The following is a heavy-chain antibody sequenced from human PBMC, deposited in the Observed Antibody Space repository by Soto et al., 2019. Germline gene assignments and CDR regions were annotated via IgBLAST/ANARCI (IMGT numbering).Heavy chain of an antibody. CDR1: GYTFTGYY. Sequence: ASVKVSCKASGYTFTGYYMHWVRQAPGQGLEWMGWINPNSGGTNYAQKFQGRVTMTRDTSISTAYMELSRLRSDDTAVYYCAREGRGCCIVATIDAFDIWGQGTMVTVSS. CDR3: AREGRGCCIVATIDAFDI. CDR2: INPNSGGT. V-gene: IGHV1-2*02. J-gene: IGHJ3*02. D-gene: IGHD5-12*01.